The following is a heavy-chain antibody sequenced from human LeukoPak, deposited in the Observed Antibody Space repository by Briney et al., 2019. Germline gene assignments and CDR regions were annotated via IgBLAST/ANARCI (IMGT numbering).Heavy chain of an antibody. CDR2: ISYDGSNE. CDR1: GFTFSGYA. Sequence: GGSLRLSCAASGFTFSGYAIHWVRQAPGKGLEWVAVISYDGSNEYYGDSVKGRFTISRDNSKNTLSLQMTTLRPDDTAVYYCVRDATVGAAYFDFWGQGALVAVS. CDR3: VRDATVGAAYFDF. V-gene: IGHV3-30-3*01. J-gene: IGHJ4*02. D-gene: IGHD6-13*01.